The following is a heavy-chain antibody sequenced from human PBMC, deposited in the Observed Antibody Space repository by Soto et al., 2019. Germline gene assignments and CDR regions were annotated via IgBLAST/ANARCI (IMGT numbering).Heavy chain of an antibody. CDR1: GYTFSTYA. J-gene: IGHJ6*02. CDR2: LNGGTGQT. V-gene: IGHV1-3*01. D-gene: IGHD3-3*01. CDR3: ARGKGMEENYYYYGMDI. Sequence: SVKVSCKASGYTFSTYAIHWVRQAPVQSLEWMGWLNGGTGQTRYSQRFQDRVTITRDTSASTAYMEVSSLRPEDTAVYYCARGKGMEENYYYYGMDIWGQGTTVTVSS.